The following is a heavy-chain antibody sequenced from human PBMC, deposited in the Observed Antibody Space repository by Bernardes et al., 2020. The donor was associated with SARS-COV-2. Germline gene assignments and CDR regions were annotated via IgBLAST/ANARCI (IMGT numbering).Heavy chain of an antibody. CDR2: IYSGGKT. J-gene: IGHJ6*02. CDR3: ARETTGQTQYYYNYGMDV. D-gene: IGHD1-1*01. Sequence: GGSLRLSCAASGFTVSSNYMSWVRQAPGKGLEWVSIIYSGGKTYHADSVKGRFTISRDNSKNTLYLQMNSLRAEDTAMYYCARETTGQTQYYYNYGMDVWGQGTTVTVSS. V-gene: IGHV3-66*01. CDR1: GFTVSSNY.